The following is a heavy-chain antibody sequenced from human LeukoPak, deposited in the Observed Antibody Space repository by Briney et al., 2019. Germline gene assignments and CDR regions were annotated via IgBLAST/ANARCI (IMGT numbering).Heavy chain of an antibody. Sequence: GGSLRLSCAASGFTFSSYGMHWVRQAPGKGLEWVAVISYDGSNKYYADSVKGRFTISRDNSKNTLYLQMNSLRAEDTAVYYCAKDGYGSGSYCLNYWGQGALVTVSS. J-gene: IGHJ4*02. V-gene: IGHV3-30*18. CDR2: ISYDGSNK. D-gene: IGHD3-10*01. CDR3: AKDGYGSGSYCLNY. CDR1: GFTFSSYG.